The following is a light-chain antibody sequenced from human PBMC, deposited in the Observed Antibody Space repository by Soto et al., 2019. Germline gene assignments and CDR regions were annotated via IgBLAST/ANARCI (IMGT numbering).Light chain of an antibody. CDR1: QSVTNS. V-gene: IGKV3-20*01. Sequence: PGERATLSCRASQSVTNSLAWYQHKPGQAPRLLIYAASSRATGSPDRFSGGGSGTDFTLTISRLEPEDFAVYYCQQYGYSPITFGQGTRLETK. CDR2: AAS. J-gene: IGKJ5*01. CDR3: QQYGYSPIT.